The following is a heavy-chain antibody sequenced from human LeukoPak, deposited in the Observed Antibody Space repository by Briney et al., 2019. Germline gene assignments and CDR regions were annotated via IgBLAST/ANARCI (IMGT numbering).Heavy chain of an antibody. CDR2: IYYSGST. Sequence: SETLSLTCTVSGGSISSYYWSWIRQPPGKGLEWIGYIYYSGSTNCNPSLKSRVTISVDTSKNQFSLKLSSVTAADTAVYYCARVDFWSGYYRQSEYYFDYWGQGTLVTVSS. J-gene: IGHJ4*02. D-gene: IGHD3-3*01. CDR3: ARVDFWSGYYRQSEYYFDY. V-gene: IGHV4-59*01. CDR1: GGSISSYY.